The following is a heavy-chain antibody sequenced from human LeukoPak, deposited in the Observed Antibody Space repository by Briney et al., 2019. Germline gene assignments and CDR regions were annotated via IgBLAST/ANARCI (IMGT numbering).Heavy chain of an antibody. CDR2: IYYSGST. D-gene: IGHD1-26*01. CDR1: GGSISSYY. Sequence: PSETLSLTCTVYGGSISSYYWSWIRQPPGKGLEWIGYIYYSGSTNYNPSLKSRVTISVDTSKNQFSLKLSSVTAADTAVYYCARDKGGSYYWIDAFDIWGQGTMVTVSS. V-gene: IGHV4-59*01. CDR3: ARDKGGSYYWIDAFDI. J-gene: IGHJ3*02.